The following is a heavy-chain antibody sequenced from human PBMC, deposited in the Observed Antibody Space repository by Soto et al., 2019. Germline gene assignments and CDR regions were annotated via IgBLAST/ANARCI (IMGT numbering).Heavy chain of an antibody. CDR2: ITTTSTYK. J-gene: IGHJ6*02. Sequence: GGSLRLSCVASAFTFNNFPMHWVRQAPGKGLQWLASITTTSTYKYYADSVKGRFSISRDNAKNSLYLELTNLRSEDTAVYYWAREKCSSTSGNHGMDVWGLGTTVTVSS. CDR1: AFTFNNFP. D-gene: IGHD6-25*01. CDR3: AREKCSSTSGNHGMDV. V-gene: IGHV3-21*01.